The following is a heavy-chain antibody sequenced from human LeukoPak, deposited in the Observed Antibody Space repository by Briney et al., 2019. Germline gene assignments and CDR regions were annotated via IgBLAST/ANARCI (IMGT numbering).Heavy chain of an antibody. V-gene: IGHV4-4*02. D-gene: IGHD3-16*01. CDR1: GVSISSGNW. CDR3: ARPGFGGAFDI. J-gene: IGHJ3*02. Sequence: SGTLSLTCAVSGVSISSGNWWSWVRQPPGKGLEWIGEIYHSGSTNYNPSLKSRVTISVDRSKNHFSLKLSSVTAADTAVYYCARPGFGGAFDIWGQGTMVTVYS. CDR2: IYHSGST.